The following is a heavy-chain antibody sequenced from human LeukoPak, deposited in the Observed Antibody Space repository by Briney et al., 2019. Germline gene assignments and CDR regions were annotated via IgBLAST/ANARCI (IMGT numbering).Heavy chain of an antibody. D-gene: IGHD5-24*01. CDR2: INPSGGST. V-gene: IGHV1-46*01. CDR1: GYTFTSYY. Sequence: GASVKVSCKASGYTFTSYYMHWVRQAPGQGLEWMGIINPSGGSTSYAQKFQGRVTMTRDTSTSTVYMELSSLRSEDTAVYYCARDGGVWGATITVFDYWAREPWSPSPQ. J-gene: IGHJ4*02. CDR3: ARDGGVWGATITVFDY.